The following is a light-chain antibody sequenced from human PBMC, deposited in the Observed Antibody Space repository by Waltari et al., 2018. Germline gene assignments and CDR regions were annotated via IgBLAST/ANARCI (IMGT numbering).Light chain of an antibody. CDR1: RSVTNM. CDR2: DAS. J-gene: IGKJ3*01. V-gene: IGKV3-15*01. Sequence: EIVMTQSPATLSVSPGEGVTLSCRASRSVTNMLAWYQQKPGQAPRLLMYDASTRAAGIPARFRGSESGTEFTLTINSLQSEDFAVYFCQQYYNWPLTFGPGTKVDIK. CDR3: QQYYNWPLT.